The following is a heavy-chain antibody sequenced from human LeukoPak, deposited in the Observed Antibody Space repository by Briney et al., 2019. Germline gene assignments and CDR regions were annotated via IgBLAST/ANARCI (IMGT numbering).Heavy chain of an antibody. D-gene: IGHD6-6*01. CDR3: ARSYSSSSGGLYYFDY. J-gene: IGHJ4*02. CDR1: GFTVSSNY. CDR2: IYSGGST. Sequence: PGGSLRLSCAASGFTVSSNYMSWVRQAPGKGLEWVSVIYSGGSTYYADSVKGRFTISRDNSKNTLYLQMNSLRAEDTAVYYCARSYSSSSGGLYYFDYWGQGTLVTVSS. V-gene: IGHV3-53*01.